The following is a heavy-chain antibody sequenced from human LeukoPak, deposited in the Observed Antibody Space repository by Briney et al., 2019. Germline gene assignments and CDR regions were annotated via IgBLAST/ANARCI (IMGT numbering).Heavy chain of an antibody. Sequence: GGSLRLSCAASGFTFSSYGMHWVRQAAGKGLEWVAFIRYDGSNKYYADSVKGRFTISREKYKNNVYMQMNSQRAEETAVYSCAKDCTSSTSCGTFDYWGQGTLATVSS. J-gene: IGHJ4*02. D-gene: IGHD2-2*01. CDR2: IRYDGSNK. V-gene: IGHV3-30*02. CDR1: GFTFSSYG. CDR3: AKDCTSSTSCGTFDY.